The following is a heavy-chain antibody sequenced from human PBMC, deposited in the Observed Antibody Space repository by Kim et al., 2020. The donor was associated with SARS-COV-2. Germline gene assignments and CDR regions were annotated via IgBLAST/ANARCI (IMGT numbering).Heavy chain of an antibody. CDR1: GDSISISGYY. CDR2: IFYSGTT. Sequence: SETLSLTCTVSGDSISISGYYWGWIRQPPGKGLEWIGSIFYSGTTYYNPSLKSRVTISVDTSKNHFSLKLTSVTATDAAGYYCARAASSWYRFDYWGQG. J-gene: IGHJ4*02. CDR3: ARAASSWYRFDY. V-gene: IGHV4-39*02. D-gene: IGHD6-13*01.